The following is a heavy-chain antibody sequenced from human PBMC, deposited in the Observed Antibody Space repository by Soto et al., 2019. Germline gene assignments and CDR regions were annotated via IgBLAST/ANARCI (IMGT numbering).Heavy chain of an antibody. CDR2: ISGSGGST. CDR1: GFTFSSHA. Sequence: GGSLRLSCAASGFTFSSHAMSWVRQAPGKGLEWVSAISGSGGSTYYADSVKGRFTISRDNSKNTLYLQMNSLRAEDTAVYYCAKDSNGGSCYSCWFDYWGQGTLVTVSS. CDR3: AKDSNGGSCYSCWFDY. D-gene: IGHD2-15*01. J-gene: IGHJ4*02. V-gene: IGHV3-23*01.